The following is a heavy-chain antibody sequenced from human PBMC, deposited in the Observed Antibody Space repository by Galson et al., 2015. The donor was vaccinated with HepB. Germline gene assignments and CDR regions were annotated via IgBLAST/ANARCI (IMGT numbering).Heavy chain of an antibody. Sequence: QSGAEVKKPGESLKISCKGSGYSFTSYWIGWVRQMPGKGLEWMGIIYPGGSDTRYSPSFQGQVTISADKSISTAYLQWSSLKASDTAMYYCARTYYYDSSGYLYYYGMDVWGQGTTVTVSS. D-gene: IGHD3-22*01. J-gene: IGHJ6*02. CDR2: IYPGGSDT. CDR1: GYSFTSYW. CDR3: ARTYYYDSSGYLYYYGMDV. V-gene: IGHV5-51*03.